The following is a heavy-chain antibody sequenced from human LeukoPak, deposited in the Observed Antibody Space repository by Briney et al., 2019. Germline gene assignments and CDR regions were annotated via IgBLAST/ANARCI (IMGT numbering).Heavy chain of an antibody. J-gene: IGHJ4*02. Sequence: PSETLSLTCTVSGGSISNYYWSWIRQPAGKGLEWIGHIYISGSTNYNPSLKSRVTMSVDKSKSQFSLKLNSVTAADTAVYYCATFSSSWFFDYWGQGTLVTVSS. CDR3: ATFSSSWFFDY. V-gene: IGHV4-4*07. CDR1: GGSISNYY. D-gene: IGHD6-13*01. CDR2: IYISGST.